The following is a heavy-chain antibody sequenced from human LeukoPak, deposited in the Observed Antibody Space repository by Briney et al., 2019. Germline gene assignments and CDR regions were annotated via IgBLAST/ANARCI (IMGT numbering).Heavy chain of an antibody. V-gene: IGHV3-23*01. CDR3: AKDRGIISDY. CDR1: GFTFSSYG. CDR2: ISGSGGST. D-gene: IGHD3-10*01. Sequence: GGTLRLSCAASGFTFSSYGMSWVRQAPGKGLEWVSAISGSGGSTYYADSVKGRFTISRDNSKNTLYLQMNSLRVEDTAVYYCAKDRGIISDYWGQGTLVTVSS. J-gene: IGHJ4*02.